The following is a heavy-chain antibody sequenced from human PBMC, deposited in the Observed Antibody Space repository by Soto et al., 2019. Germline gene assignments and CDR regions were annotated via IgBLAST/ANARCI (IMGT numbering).Heavy chain of an antibody. J-gene: IGHJ4*02. CDR1: GFTVGSNS. V-gene: IGHV3-53*02. CDR2: IYSGGST. Sequence: EVQLVETGGGLIQPGGSLSPSCAASGFTVGSNSMSWVRQAPGKGLEGVSVIYSGGSTYYADSVKGRFTISRDNSKNTLYLQMNSLRAEDTAVYYCATLPGIAVAGPFDYWGQGTLVTVSS. CDR3: ATLPGIAVAGPFDY. D-gene: IGHD6-19*01.